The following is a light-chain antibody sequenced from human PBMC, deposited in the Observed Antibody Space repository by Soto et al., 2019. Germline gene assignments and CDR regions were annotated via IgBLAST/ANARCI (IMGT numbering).Light chain of an antibody. Sequence: QSALTQPASVSASPGQSITISCIGTSSGVGGNDYVSWYQQHPGKAPKLMISDVSNRPSGVSNRFSGSKSGNTASLTISGLQAEDEADYYCSSYSINTHVVFGGGTKLTVL. CDR2: DVS. V-gene: IGLV2-14*01. CDR3: SSYSINTHVV. CDR1: SSGVGGNDY. J-gene: IGLJ2*01.